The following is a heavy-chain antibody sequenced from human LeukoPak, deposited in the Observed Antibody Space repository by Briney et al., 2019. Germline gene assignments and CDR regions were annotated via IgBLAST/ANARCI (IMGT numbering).Heavy chain of an antibody. D-gene: IGHD3-22*01. CDR1: GFTFSNAW. J-gene: IGHJ3*02. CDR3: AIVVVITSGKRDAFDI. CDR2: ISYDGSNK. V-gene: IGHV3-30*03. Sequence: GGSLRLSCAASGFTFSNAWMSWVRQAPGKGLEWVAVISYDGSNKYYADSVKGRFTISRDNSKNTLYLQMNSLRAEDTAVYYCAIVVVITSGKRDAFDIWGQGTMVTVSS.